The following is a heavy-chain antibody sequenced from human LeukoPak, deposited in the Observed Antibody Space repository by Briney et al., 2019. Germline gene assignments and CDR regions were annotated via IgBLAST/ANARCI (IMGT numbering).Heavy chain of an antibody. D-gene: IGHD3-10*01. CDR3: ARVGWFGAPDY. Sequence: SETLSLTCTVSGGSISSYYWSWIRQPPGKGLEWIGYIYYSGSTNYNPSLKSRVTISVDTSKNQFSLKLSSVTAADTAVYYCARVGWFGAPDYWGQGTLVTVSS. V-gene: IGHV4-59*08. J-gene: IGHJ4*02. CDR2: IYYSGST. CDR1: GGSISSYY.